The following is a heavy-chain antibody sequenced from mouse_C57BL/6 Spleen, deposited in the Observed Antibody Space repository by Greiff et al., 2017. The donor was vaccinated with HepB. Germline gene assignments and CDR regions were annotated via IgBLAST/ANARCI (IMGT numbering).Heavy chain of an antibody. CDR2: IHYDGSST. D-gene: IGHD1-1*01. V-gene: IGHV5-16*01. J-gene: IGHJ1*03. CDR1: GFTFSDYY. CDR3: ARGSSHWYFDV. Sequence: EVKVVESEGGLVQPGSSMKLSCTASGFTFSDYYMAWVRQVPEKGLEWVANIHYDGSSTYYLDSLKSRFIISRDNAKNILYLQMSSLKSEDTATYYCARGSSHWYFDVWGTGTTVTVSS.